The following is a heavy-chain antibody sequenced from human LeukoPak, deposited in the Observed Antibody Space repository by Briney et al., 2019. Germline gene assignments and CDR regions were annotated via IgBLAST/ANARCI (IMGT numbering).Heavy chain of an antibody. CDR1: GYTFTGHY. CDR3: ARPDGDSGGNYGC. J-gene: IGHJ4*02. V-gene: IGHV1-2*02. D-gene: IGHD4-23*01. CDR2: INPNSGDI. Sequence: ASVKVSCKASGYTFTGHYMHWVRQAPGRGPEWMGWINPNSGDINYAQKFQGRVTMTRDTSISTANMELSRLRSDDTAVYYCARPDGDSGGNYGCWGQGTLVTVSS.